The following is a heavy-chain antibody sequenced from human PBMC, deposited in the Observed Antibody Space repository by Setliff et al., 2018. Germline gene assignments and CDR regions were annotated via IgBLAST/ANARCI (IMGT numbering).Heavy chain of an antibody. D-gene: IGHD3-3*01. CDR3: ARKRDYNFWSGYYREFYFDY. J-gene: IGHJ4*02. CDR1: GYTLTELS. CDR2: FDPEDGET. V-gene: IGHV1-24*01. Sequence: GASVKVSCKVSGYTLTELSMHWVRQAPGKGLEWMGGFDPEDGETIYAQKFQGRVTMTEDTSTDTAYMELSSLRSEDTAVYYCARKRDYNFWSGYYREFYFDYWGQGTLVTVSS.